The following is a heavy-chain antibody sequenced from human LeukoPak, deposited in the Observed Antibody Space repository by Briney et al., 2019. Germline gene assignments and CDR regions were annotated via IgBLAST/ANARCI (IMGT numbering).Heavy chain of an antibody. D-gene: IGHD3-10*01. CDR3: ARGYYYYYMDV. V-gene: IGHV3-66*01. CDR1: GFTVSSTY. CDR2: IQTGGST. J-gene: IGHJ6*03. Sequence: PGESLRLSCAASGFTVSSTYMIWVRQPPGKGLEWVSVIQTGGSTSSADSVKGRFTISRDNSKNTMYLQMKSLRAEDTAMYYCARGYYYYYMDVWGKGTTVTISS.